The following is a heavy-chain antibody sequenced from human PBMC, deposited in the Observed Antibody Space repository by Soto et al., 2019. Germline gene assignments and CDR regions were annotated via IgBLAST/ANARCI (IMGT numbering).Heavy chain of an antibody. D-gene: IGHD3-3*01. CDR1: GGSISPYY. J-gene: IGHJ4*02. Sequence: QVQLQESGPGLVKPSETLSLTCTVSGGSISPYYWSWIRQPPGKGLEWIGYIYYSGSTNSNPSLKSRVTISVDTSKNQFSRKLSSVTAADTAVYFCAREYYDGRALDYWGQGPLVTVSS. CDR3: AREYYDGRALDY. V-gene: IGHV4-59*01. CDR2: IYYSGST.